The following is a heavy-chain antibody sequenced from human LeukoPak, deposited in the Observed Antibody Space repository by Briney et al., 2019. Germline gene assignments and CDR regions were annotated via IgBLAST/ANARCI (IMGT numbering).Heavy chain of an antibody. V-gene: IGHV1-18*01. J-gene: IGHJ4*02. CDR1: GYTFTSYG. D-gene: IGHD6-6*01. Sequence: ASVKVSCKASGYTFTSYGISWVRQAPGQGLEWMGWISAYNGNTNYAQKLQGRVTMTTDTSTSTAHMELRSLRSDDTAVYYCARAGAARPLDYWGQGTLVTVSS. CDR2: ISAYNGNT. CDR3: ARAGAARPLDY.